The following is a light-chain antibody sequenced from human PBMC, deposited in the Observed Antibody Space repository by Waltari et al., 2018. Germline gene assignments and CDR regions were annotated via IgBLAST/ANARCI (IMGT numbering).Light chain of an antibody. J-gene: IGKJ3*01. CDR1: QDIGNS. V-gene: IGKV1-33*01. Sequence: DIQMTQSPSSLSASVGDRVTITCQASQDIGNSLNWYQQRPGKAPKFRIYDASKLETGVPSRFSGSGSGTDFTFTISSLQPEDVATYYCQQYDNAPSFTFGPGTKVDIE. CDR3: QQYDNAPSFT. CDR2: DAS.